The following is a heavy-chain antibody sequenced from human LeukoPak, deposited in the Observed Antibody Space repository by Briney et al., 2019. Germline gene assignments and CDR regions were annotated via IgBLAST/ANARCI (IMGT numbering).Heavy chain of an antibody. V-gene: IGHV3-30-3*01. CDR3: ARVDYGDWVFGYYYGMDV. CDR2: ISYDGSNK. D-gene: IGHD4-17*01. Sequence: GGSLRLSCAASGFTFSSYAMHWVRQAPGKGLEWVAVISYDGSNKYYADSVKGRFTISRDNSKNTLYLQMNSLRAEDTAVYYCARVDYGDWVFGYYYGMDVWGQGTTVTVSS. CDR1: GFTFSSYA. J-gene: IGHJ6*02.